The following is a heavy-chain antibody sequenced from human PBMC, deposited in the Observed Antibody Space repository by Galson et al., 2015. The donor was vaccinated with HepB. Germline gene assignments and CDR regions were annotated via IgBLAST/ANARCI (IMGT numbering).Heavy chain of an antibody. V-gene: IGHV3-33*08. CDR1: GFTFSSYG. J-gene: IGHJ4*02. CDR3: ARDRNILTGYWDY. CDR2: IWYDGSNK. D-gene: IGHD3-9*01. Sequence: SLRLSCAASGFTFSSYGMHWVRQAPGKGLEWVAVIWYDGSNKYYADSVKGRFTISRDNSKNTLYLQMNSLRAEDTAVYYCARDRNILTGYWDYWGQGTLVTVSS.